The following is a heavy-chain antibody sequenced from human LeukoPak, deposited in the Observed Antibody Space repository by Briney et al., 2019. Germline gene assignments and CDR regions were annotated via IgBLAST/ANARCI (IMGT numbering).Heavy chain of an antibody. CDR2: IYSGGST. CDR3: ARVAQEKSLYDSSGYYYF. CDR1: GFTFTNAWMNW. V-gene: IGHV3-66*01. J-gene: IGHJ4*02. D-gene: IGHD3-22*01. Sequence: GGSLRLSCAASGFTFTNAWMNWMSWVRQAPGKGLEWVSVIYSGGSTYYADSVKGRFTISRDNSKNTLYLQMNSLRAEDTAVYYCARVAQEKSLYDSSGYYYFGGQGTLVTVSS.